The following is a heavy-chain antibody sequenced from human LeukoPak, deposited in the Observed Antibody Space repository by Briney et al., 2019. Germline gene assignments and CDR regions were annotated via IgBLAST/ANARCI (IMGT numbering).Heavy chain of an antibody. D-gene: IGHD3-22*01. CDR3: ARGASYDRSGP. V-gene: IGHV1-2*02. Sequence: ASVKVSCKASGYTFTSYGISWVRQAPGQGLEWMGWINPNSGGTNYAQNFQGRVTMTRDTSISTAYMELSRLTSDDTAVYYCARGASYDRSGPWGQGTLVTVSS. J-gene: IGHJ5*02. CDR1: GYTFTSYG. CDR2: INPNSGGT.